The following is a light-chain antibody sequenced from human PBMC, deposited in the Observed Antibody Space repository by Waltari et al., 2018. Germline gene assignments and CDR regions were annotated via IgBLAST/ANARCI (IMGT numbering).Light chain of an antibody. CDR3: SAYTSRGTLK. Sequence: QSALTQPASVSGSPGQLITISCTGTSDDIGAYSYVPWYHQRPGKVPKLIIYDLTERPSGVSNRFSGSKSGSTASLTVSGLQAEDEGLFYCSAYTSRGTLKFGGGTRVTVL. V-gene: IGLV2-14*03. CDR2: DLT. CDR1: SDDIGAYSY. J-gene: IGLJ2*01.